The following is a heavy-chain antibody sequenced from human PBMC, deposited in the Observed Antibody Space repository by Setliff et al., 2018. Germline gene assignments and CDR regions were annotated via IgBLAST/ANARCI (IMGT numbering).Heavy chain of an antibody. Sequence: GASVKVSCKASGGTFSSYAISWVRQAPGQGLEWMGGVIPILGIANYAQKFQGRVTITADESTSTAYIELSSLRSEDTAVYYCARTRGLDVWGQGTTVTVSS. J-gene: IGHJ6*02. CDR3: ARTRGLDV. V-gene: IGHV1-69*10. CDR2: VIPILGIA. CDR1: GGTFSSYA.